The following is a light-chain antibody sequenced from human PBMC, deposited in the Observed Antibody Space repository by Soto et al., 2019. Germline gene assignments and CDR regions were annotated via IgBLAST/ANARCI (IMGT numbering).Light chain of an antibody. V-gene: IGKV1-39*01. CDR3: QQSYFILGT. CDR2: GAS. CDR1: QDISRY. J-gene: IGKJ1*01. Sequence: DIQMTQSPSSLSASIRERVTITCQASQDISRYLNWYQQTPGNPPKLLIFGASNLHIGVPSRFSGSGSGTEFTFTISNLQPEDFATYYCQQSYFILGTFGRGTKVDNK.